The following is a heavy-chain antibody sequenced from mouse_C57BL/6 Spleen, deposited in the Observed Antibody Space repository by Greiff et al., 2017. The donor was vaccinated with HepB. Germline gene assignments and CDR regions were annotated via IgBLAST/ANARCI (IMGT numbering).Heavy chain of an antibody. CDR2: INPNNGGT. CDR3: ARIGTTVVARYYAMDY. J-gene: IGHJ4*01. Sequence: VQLQQSGPELVKPGASVKMSCKASGYTFTDYNMHWVKQSHGKSLEWIGYINPNNGGTSYNQKFKGKATLTVNKSSSTAYMELRSLTSEDSAVYYCARIGTTVVARYYAMDYWGQGTSVTVSS. V-gene: IGHV1-22*01. D-gene: IGHD1-1*01. CDR1: GYTFTDYN.